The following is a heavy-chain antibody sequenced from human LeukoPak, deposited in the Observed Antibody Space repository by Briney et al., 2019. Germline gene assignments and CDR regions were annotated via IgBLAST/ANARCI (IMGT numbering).Heavy chain of an antibody. D-gene: IGHD4/OR15-4a*01. CDR1: GFTFSSYA. Sequence: GGSLRLSCAASGFTFSSYAMSWVRQAPGKGLEWVSAISGSGGSTYYADSVKGRFTISRDNSKNTLYLQMNSLRAEDTAVYYCARALNPLTGTYYFDYWGQGTLVTVSS. V-gene: IGHV3-23*01. CDR2: ISGSGGST. J-gene: IGHJ4*02. CDR3: ARALNPLTGTYYFDY.